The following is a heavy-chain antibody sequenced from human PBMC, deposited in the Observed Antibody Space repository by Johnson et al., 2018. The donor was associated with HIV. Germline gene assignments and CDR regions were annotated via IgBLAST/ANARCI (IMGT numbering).Heavy chain of an antibody. CDR1: GFTFSDHY. CDR2: INWNGGST. J-gene: IGHJ3*02. D-gene: IGHD2-15*01. CDR3: VKGDEVVAATSGFDI. V-gene: IGHV3-NL1*01. Sequence: QVQLVESGGGLVQPGGSLRLSCAASGFTFSDHYMDWVRQAPGKGLEWVSGINWNGGSTGYADSEKGRFTISRDNSKSTLYLQMNSLRPEDTAVYYCVKGDEVVAATSGFDIWGQGIMVIVSS.